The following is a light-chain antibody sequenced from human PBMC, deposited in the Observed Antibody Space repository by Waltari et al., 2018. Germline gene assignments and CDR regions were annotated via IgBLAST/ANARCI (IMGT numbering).Light chain of an antibody. V-gene: IGKV1-6*01. CDR1: QAIGNY. CDR2: GAS. Sequence: IQMTQAPSSLSASVGDRVTITCRASQAIGNYLNWYQQKPGTSPKRLIYGASGLQSGVPSRFSGSGSGTNFTLTITSLQSEDFATYYCFQYSIAPLSFGGGTRVEIK. J-gene: IGKJ4*01. CDR3: FQYSIAPLS.